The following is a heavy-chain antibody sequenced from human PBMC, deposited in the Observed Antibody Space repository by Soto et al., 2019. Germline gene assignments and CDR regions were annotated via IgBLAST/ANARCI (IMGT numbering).Heavy chain of an antibody. J-gene: IGHJ6*02. CDR1: GFTFSSYA. CDR3: AGQYSFGSYGMDV. V-gene: IGHV3-23*01. CDR2: ISGSGGST. Sequence: PGGSLRLSCAASGFTFSSYAMSWVRQAPGKGLEWVSAISGSGGSTYYADSVKGRFTISRDNSKNTLYLQMNSLRAEDTAVYYCAGQYSFGSYGMDVWGQGTTVTVSS. D-gene: IGHD5-18*01.